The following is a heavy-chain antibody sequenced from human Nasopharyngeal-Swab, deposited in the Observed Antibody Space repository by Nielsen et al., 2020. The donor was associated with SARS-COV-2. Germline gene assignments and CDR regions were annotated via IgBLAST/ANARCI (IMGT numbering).Heavy chain of an antibody. CDR3: ARAPLGYCSGGSCLPDY. J-gene: IGHJ4*02. CDR1: GFTSRTYA. Sequence: GGSLNSPRAGSGFTSRTYACHGSGKAPAKGLEWVAVIWYDGSNKYYADSVKGRFTISRDNSKNTLYLQMNSLRAEDTAVYYCARAPLGYCSGGSCLPDYWGQGTLVTVSS. V-gene: IGHV3-33*01. CDR2: IWYDGSNK. D-gene: IGHD2-15*01.